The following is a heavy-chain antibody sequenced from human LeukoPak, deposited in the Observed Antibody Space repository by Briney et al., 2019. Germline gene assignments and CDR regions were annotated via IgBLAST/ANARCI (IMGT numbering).Heavy chain of an antibody. V-gene: IGHV3-23*01. CDR1: GFTFSSYA. CDR3: AKCTTGNTHYPIDN. D-gene: IGHD4-17*01. J-gene: IGHJ4*02. CDR2: ISGSGGST. Sequence: GGSLRLSWAASGFTFSSYAMHWVRQAPGKGLEWVSAISGSGGSTYYADSVKGRFTISRDNSKNTLFLQMNSLRAEDTAVYYCAKCTTGNTHYPIDNWGQGTLVTVSS.